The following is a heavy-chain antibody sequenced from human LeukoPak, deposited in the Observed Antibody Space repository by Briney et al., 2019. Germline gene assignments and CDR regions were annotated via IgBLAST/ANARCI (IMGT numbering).Heavy chain of an antibody. CDR2: INSRGDTV. V-gene: IGHV3-48*01. D-gene: IGHD2-8*01. CDR1: GFIFSSYS. Sequence: QPGGSLRLSCEASGFIFSSYSMNWVRQAPGKGLEWLSHINSRGDTVFYADSVKGRFTVSRDNAKNSLFLQMNSLRADDTAVYYCARARVFVPTPPYGTPYFEYWGQGTLVTVSS. J-gene: IGHJ4*02. CDR3: ARARVFVPTPPYGTPYFEY.